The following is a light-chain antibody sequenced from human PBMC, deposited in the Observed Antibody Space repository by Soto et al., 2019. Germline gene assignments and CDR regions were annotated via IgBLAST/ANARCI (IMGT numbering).Light chain of an antibody. CDR1: QSLLHITGETF. J-gene: IGKJ5*01. CDR3: MQSTQLPPT. CDR2: EVS. V-gene: IGKV2D-29*02. Sequence: DVVMTQTPLSLSVAPGQPASISCKSSQSLLHITGETFLFWYLQKPGQSPQLLIYEVSTRVSGVADRCSGSGGGKDFTPEISRVETDDVGIYYCMQSTQLPPTFGQGTRLEIE.